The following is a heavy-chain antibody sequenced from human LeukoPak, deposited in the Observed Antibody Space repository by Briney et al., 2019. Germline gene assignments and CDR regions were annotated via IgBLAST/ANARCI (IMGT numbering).Heavy chain of an antibody. CDR1: GFTVSSNY. J-gene: IGHJ4*02. Sequence: PGGSLRLSCVASGFTVSSNYMSWVRQAPGKGLERLSVFYSGGSTYYADSVNGRFTMSRDNSKNTLYLQMNGLRVEDTAVYYCARVSPFDYWGQGTQVTVSS. V-gene: IGHV3-66*01. CDR2: FYSGGST. CDR3: ARVSPFDY.